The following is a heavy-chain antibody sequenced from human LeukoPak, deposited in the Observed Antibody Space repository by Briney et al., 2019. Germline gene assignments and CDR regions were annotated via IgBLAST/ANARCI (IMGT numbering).Heavy chain of an antibody. J-gene: IGHJ3*02. V-gene: IGHV3-7*01. CDR2: IKEDGSKK. Sequence: GGSLRLSCDASGFKFNNHWMSWIRQAPGKGLEWVAKIKEDGSKKKYVDSVKGRFTISRDNAQMSLNLQLTSLRAEDTAVYYCARDVLSGYGWGAFDIWGQGTMVIVSS. CDR3: ARDVLSGYGWGAFDI. D-gene: IGHD5-12*01. CDR1: GFKFNNHW.